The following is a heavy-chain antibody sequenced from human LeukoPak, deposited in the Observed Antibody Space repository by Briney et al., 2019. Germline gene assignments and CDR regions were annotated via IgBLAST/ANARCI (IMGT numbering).Heavy chain of an antibody. CDR3: ATFDGYNYRTFDY. J-gene: IGHJ4*02. D-gene: IGHD5-24*01. Sequence: PSETLSLTCAVSGGSISSGTYYWSWLRQPAGEGLEWIGYIYYSGSTNYNPSLKSRVTISVDTSKNQFSLKLSSVTAADTAVYYCATFDGYNYRTFDYWGQGTLVTVSS. V-gene: IGHV4-61*10. CDR2: IYYSGST. CDR1: GGSISSGTYY.